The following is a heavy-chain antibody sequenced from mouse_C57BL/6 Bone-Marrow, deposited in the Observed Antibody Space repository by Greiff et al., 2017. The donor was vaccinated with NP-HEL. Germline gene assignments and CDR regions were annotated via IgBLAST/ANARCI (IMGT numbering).Heavy chain of an antibody. J-gene: IGHJ1*03. CDR2: FHPYNDDT. CDR3: ARSYDGYYGYFDV. V-gene: IGHV1-47*01. Sequence: VQLQQSGAELVKPGASVKMSCKASGYTFTTYPIEWMKQNHGKSLEWIGNFHPYNDDTKYNEKFKGKATLTVEKSSSTVYLELSRLTSDDSAVYDCARSYDGYYGYFDVWGTGTTVTVSS. D-gene: IGHD2-3*01. CDR1: GYTFTTYP.